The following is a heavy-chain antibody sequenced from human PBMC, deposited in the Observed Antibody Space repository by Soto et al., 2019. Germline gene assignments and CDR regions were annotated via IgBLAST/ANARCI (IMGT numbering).Heavy chain of an antibody. Sequence: QVQLVQSGAEMKRPGASVILSCKASGYIFTTYAIHWVRQTAGQGLEWMSKVDPRDGSTGYAQKFRGRVSMAWDTSTGTVSMEVSSLASDATATYYCARVRSSGREFDYWGQGPQVTVSS. D-gene: IGHD6-25*01. CDR2: VDPRDGST. CDR1: GYIFTTYA. V-gene: IGHV1-46*01. CDR3: ARVRSSGREFDY. J-gene: IGHJ4*02.